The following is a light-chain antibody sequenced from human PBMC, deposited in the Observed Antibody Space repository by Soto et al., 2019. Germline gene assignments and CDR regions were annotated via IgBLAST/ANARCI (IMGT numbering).Light chain of an antibody. CDR1: KNAIGVYDF. CDR2: EVV. CDR3: TSYAGSNTYV. V-gene: IGLV2-8*01. Sequence: QCGLTQSPSASGSPGQSVTISCTGTKNAIGVYDFVCWYQHHPRKAHRLIIYEVVHRSSGVTDRFFGPTSGNTDSLNVSGLQAADQADYFCTSYAGSNTYVFGSGTKVTVL. J-gene: IGLJ1*01.